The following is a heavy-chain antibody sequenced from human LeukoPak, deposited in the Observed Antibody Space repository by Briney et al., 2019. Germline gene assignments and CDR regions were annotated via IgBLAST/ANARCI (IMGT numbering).Heavy chain of an antibody. CDR3: ARVPAGTVSLGY. CDR1: GYTFTGYY. V-gene: IGHV1-2*02. D-gene: IGHD6-19*01. Sequence: ASVKVSCKASGYTFTGYYMHWVRQAPGQGLEWMGWINPNSGGTNYAQKFQGRVTMTRDTSISTAYMELSRLRSYDTAVYYCARVPAGTVSLGYWGQGTLVTVSS. J-gene: IGHJ4*02. CDR2: INPNSGGT.